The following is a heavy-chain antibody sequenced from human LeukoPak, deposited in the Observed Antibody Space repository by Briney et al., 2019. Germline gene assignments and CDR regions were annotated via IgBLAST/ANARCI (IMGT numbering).Heavy chain of an antibody. CDR3: AKDYAVGSIDY. V-gene: IGHV3-23*03. J-gene: IGHJ4*02. CDR1: GFTFSNYG. CDR2: IYSGGST. Sequence: GGSLRLSCAASGFTFSNYGMNWVRQAPGKGLEWVSVIYSGGSTYYADSVKGRFTISRDNSKNTVSLQMESLRAEDTALYYCAKDYAVGSIDYWGQGTLVTVSS. D-gene: IGHD3-16*01.